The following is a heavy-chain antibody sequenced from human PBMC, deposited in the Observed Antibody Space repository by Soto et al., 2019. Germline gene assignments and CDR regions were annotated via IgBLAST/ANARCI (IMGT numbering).Heavy chain of an antibody. V-gene: IGHV3-23*01. D-gene: IGHD6-19*01. J-gene: IGHJ4*02. CDR2: IRSFDYRT. Sequence: PGESLRLSCTASGFAFSQYGMSWVRQAPGKGLEWVSSIRSFDYRTNYADSVKGRFTISRDNSKSTLSLQMNSLRAEDTAVYYCAKDVESGWYEAFDYWGPGTLVTVSS. CDR3: AKDVESGWYEAFDY. CDR1: GFAFSQYG.